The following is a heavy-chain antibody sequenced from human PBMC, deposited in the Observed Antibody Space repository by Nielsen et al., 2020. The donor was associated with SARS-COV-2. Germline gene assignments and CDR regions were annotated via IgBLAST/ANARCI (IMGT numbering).Heavy chain of an antibody. J-gene: IGHJ6*03. CDR2: ISHSGST. Sequence: SETLSLTYTVSGGSISSYYWSWIRRPPGKGLEWIGEISHSGSTNYKPSLKSRVTISVDRSKNQFSLKMRSVTAADTAVYYCVRYCSSTSCPRYYYYYYMDVWGKGTTFTVSS. CDR1: GGSISSYY. V-gene: IGHV4-34*01. D-gene: IGHD2-2*01. CDR3: VRYCSSTSCPRYYYYYYMDV.